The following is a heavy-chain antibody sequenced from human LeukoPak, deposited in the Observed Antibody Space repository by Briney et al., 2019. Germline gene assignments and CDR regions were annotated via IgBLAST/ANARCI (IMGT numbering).Heavy chain of an antibody. V-gene: IGHV4-61*02. CDR2: IYTSGST. CDR1: GGSISSGSYY. J-gene: IGHJ6*04. D-gene: IGHD3-16*01. Sequence: SETLSLTCTVSGGSISSGSYYWSWIRQPAGTGLEWIGRIYTSGSTNYNPSLKSRVTMSEDTSKNQFSLKLSSVTAADTAVCYCARGRGHLDVWGKGTTVTVSS. CDR3: ARGRGHLDV.